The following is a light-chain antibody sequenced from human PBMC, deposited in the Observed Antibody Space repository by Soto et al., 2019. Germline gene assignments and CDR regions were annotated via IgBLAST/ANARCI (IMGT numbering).Light chain of an antibody. CDR1: QRVSSS. J-gene: IGKJ4*01. Sequence: EIALTQSPATLSLSPGERATLSCRASQRVSSSLAWYQQKPGQAPRLLIYDASNRATGIPARFSGSGSGTDFTLTISSLEPEDLAVYYCLQRSDWPLTFGGGTKVEIK. CDR3: LQRSDWPLT. V-gene: IGKV3-11*01. CDR2: DAS.